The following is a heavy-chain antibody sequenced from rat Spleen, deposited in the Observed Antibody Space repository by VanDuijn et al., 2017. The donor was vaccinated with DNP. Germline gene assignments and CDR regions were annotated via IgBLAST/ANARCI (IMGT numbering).Heavy chain of an antibody. D-gene: IGHD1-7*01. CDR2: ISYSGSN. J-gene: IGHJ2*01. Sequence: EVQLQESGSGLVKPSQSLSLTCSVTGYSITSNYWGWIRKFPGNKMEYIGHISYSGSNNYNPSLKSRISITRDTSKNQFFLHLNSVTTEDTATYYCARWTRYFDYWGQGAMVTVSS. CDR3: ARWTRYFDY. V-gene: IGHV3-1*01. CDR1: GYSITSNY.